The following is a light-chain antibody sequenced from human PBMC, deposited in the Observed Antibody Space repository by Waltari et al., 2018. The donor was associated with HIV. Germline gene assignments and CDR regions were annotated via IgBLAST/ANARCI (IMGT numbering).Light chain of an antibody. CDR3: CSYAGSSTFVV. CDR1: SSDVGSYYL. CDR2: EVS. Sequence: QSALTQPASVSGSPGQSITISCTGTSSDVGSYYLVSWYQQHPGKAPNLMIYEVSKRPSGVSNRFSCSKSCITASLTIAGLQAEDEADYYCCSYAGSSTFVVFGGGTKLTVL. V-gene: IGLV2-23*02. J-gene: IGLJ2*01.